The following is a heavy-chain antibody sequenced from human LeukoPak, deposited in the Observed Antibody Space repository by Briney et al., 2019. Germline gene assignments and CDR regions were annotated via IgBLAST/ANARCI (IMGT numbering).Heavy chain of an antibody. Sequence: GGSLRLSCAASGFTFSSYSMNWVRQAPGKGLEWVSSISSSSSYIYYADSVKGRFTVSRDNVKNSLYLQMNSLRAEDTAVYYCASAQDYYDSSGYYPTPFDYWGQGTLVTVSS. D-gene: IGHD3-22*01. V-gene: IGHV3-21*01. J-gene: IGHJ4*02. CDR2: ISSSSSYI. CDR1: GFTFSSYS. CDR3: ASAQDYYDSSGYYPTPFDY.